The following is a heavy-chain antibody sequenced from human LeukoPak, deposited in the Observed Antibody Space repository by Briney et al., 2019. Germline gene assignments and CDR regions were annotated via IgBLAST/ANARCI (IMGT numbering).Heavy chain of an antibody. J-gene: IGHJ5*02. CDR2: VYHSGGT. CDR1: GYSITSGYY. D-gene: IGHD1-26*01. CDR3: ARGRTYYRGGS. Sequence: SETLSLTCTVSGYSITSGYYWGWIRQPRGKGLEWIGTVYHSGGTFYNPSLESRVTISVDTSKNQFSLKLTSVTAADTAVYYCARGRTYYRGGSWGQGTLVTVSS. V-gene: IGHV4-38-2*02.